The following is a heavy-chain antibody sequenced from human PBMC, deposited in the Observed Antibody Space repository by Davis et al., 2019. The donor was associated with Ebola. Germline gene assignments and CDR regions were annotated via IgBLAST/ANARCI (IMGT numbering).Heavy chain of an antibody. CDR3: ASSAVQGVIWYYGMDV. CDR1: GGSISSSNW. CDR2: IYHSGST. Sequence: SETLSLTCAVSGGSISSSNWRSWVRQPPGKGLEWIGEIYHSGSTNYNPSLKSRVTISVDKSKNQFSLKLSSVTAADTAVYYCASSAVQGVIWYYGMDVWGQGTTVTVSS. V-gene: IGHV4-4*02. D-gene: IGHD3-10*01. J-gene: IGHJ6*02.